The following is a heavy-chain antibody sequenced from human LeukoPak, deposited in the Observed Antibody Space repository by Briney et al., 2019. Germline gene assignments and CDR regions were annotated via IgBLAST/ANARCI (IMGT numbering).Heavy chain of an antibody. CDR1: GFTFSSYG. D-gene: IGHD3-10*01. CDR3: AKVAVVGYYGSGSSFDY. Sequence: GGSLRLSCAASGFTFSSYGMHWVRQAPGKGLAWVAVISFDGSNKYYADSVKGRFTISRDNSKNTLYLQMNSLRAEDTAVYYCAKVAVVGYYGSGSSFDYWGQGTLVTVSS. CDR2: ISFDGSNK. J-gene: IGHJ4*02. V-gene: IGHV3-30*18.